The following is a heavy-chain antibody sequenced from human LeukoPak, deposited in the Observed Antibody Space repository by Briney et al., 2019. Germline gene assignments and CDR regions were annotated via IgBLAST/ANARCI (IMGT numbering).Heavy chain of an antibody. CDR3: ARRWWQQLVVTLFDY. CDR2: ISWNSGIL. D-gene: IGHD6-13*01. V-gene: IGHV3-9*01. CDR1: GFTFDDYA. Sequence: GRSLRLSCAASGFTFDDYAMHWVRQAPGKGLEWVSGISWNSGILGYADSVKGPFTISRDNAKNTLYLQMNSLRAEDTAVYYCARRWWQQLVVTLFDYWGQGTLVTVSS. J-gene: IGHJ4*02.